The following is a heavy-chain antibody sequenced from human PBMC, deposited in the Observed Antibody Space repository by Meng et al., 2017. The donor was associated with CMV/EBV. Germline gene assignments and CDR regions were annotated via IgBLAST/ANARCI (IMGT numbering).Heavy chain of an antibody. CDR3: AREYQLLYPHNWFDP. Sequence: SETLSLTCTVSGGSVSSGSYYWSWIRQPPGKGLEWIGYIYYSGSTNYNPSLKSRVTISVDTSKNQFSLKLSSVTAADTAVYYCAREYQLLYPHNWFDPWGHVTLLPFSS. D-gene: IGHD2-2*02. CDR2: IYYSGST. V-gene: IGHV4-61*01. CDR1: GGSVSSGSYY. J-gene: IGHJ5*02.